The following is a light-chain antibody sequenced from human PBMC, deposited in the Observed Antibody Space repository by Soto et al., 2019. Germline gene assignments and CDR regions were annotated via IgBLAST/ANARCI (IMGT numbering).Light chain of an antibody. V-gene: IGKV1-5*03. Sequence: EIQMTQSPSTLSASVGDRVTITCRASQSVSSWLAWYQQKPGKAPKPLIYSASSLESGVPPRFSCSGCVTEFTLTICCLQPDDCVTYYCQQYNTYSLTFGQGTKLEI. CDR2: SAS. CDR3: QQYNTYSLT. J-gene: IGKJ2*01. CDR1: QSVSSW.